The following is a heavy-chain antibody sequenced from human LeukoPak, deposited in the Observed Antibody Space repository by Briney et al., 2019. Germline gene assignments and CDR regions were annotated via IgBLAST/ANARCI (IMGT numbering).Heavy chain of an antibody. CDR3: ARDPPATVVTPGDDY. CDR1: GGSFSGYY. V-gene: IGHV4-34*01. D-gene: IGHD4-23*01. Sequence: SETLSLTCAVYGGSFSGYYWSWIRQPPGKGLEWIGEINHSGSTNYNPSLKSRITISVDTSKNQFSLKLSSVTAADTAVYYCARDPPATVVTPGDDYWGQGTLVTVSS. CDR2: INHSGST. J-gene: IGHJ4*02.